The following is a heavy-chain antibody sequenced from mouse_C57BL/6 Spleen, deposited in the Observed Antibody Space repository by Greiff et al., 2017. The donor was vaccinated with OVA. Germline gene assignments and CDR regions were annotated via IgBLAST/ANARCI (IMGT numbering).Heavy chain of an antibody. CDR1: GYAFSSYW. CDR3: AREGDYYGSSLFDY. D-gene: IGHD1-1*01. Sequence: VQLQQSGAELVKPGASVKISCKASGYAFSSYWMNWVKQRPGKGLEWIGQIYPGDGDTNYNGKFKGKAKLTADKSSSTAYMQLSSLTSEDSAVYFCAREGDYYGSSLFDYWGQGTTLTVSS. V-gene: IGHV1-80*01. CDR2: IYPGDGDT. J-gene: IGHJ2*01.